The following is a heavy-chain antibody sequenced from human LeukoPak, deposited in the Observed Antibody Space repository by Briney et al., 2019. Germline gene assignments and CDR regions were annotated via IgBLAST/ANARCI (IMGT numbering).Heavy chain of an antibody. D-gene: IGHD6-13*01. CDR3: AKQSAGSAAWYSLHYDF. V-gene: IGHV3-23*01. J-gene: IGHJ4*02. Sequence: GGSLRLSCAASGFTLSSYAMTRVRQAPGRGLEWVSSVDGGGGGTYYADSVKGRFTISRDNSKDTLYLQMNGLRAEDTAVYFCAKQSAGSAAWYSLHYDFWGQGTLVTVSS. CDR2: VDGGGGGT. CDR1: GFTLSSYA.